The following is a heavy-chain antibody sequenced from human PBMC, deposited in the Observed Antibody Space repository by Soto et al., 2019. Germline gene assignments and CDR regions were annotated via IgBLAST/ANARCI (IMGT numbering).Heavy chain of an antibody. CDR2: IYYSGST. V-gene: IGHV4-31*03. J-gene: IGHJ4*02. CDR3: ARAGSGYDPFDY. CDR1: GGSISSGGYY. Sequence: SETLSLTCTVSGGSISSGGYYWSWIRQHPGKGLEWIGYIYYSGSTYYNPSLKSRVTISVDTSKNQFSLKLSSVTAADTAVYYCARAGSGYDPFDYWGQGTLVTVSS. D-gene: IGHD5-12*01.